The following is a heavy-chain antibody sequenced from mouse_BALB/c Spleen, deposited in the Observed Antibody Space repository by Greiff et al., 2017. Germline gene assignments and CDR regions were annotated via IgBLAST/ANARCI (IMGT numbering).Heavy chain of an antibody. V-gene: IGHV1S135*01. CDR3: AVDYGNYEAMDY. CDR1: GYSFTSYY. J-gene: IGHJ4*01. D-gene: IGHD2-1*01. Sequence: VQLQQSGPELMKPGASVKISCKASGYSFTSYYMHWVKQSHGKSLEWIGYIDPFNGGTSYNQKFKGKATLTVDKSSSTAYMHLSSLTSEDSAVYYCAVDYGNYEAMDYWGQGTSVTVSS. CDR2: IDPFNGGT.